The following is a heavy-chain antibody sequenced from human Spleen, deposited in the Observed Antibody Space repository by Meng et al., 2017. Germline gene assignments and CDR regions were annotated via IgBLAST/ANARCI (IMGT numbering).Heavy chain of an antibody. CDR1: GYTSASYG. CDR2: FVSNADT. J-gene: IGHJ4*02. D-gene: IGHD3-10*01. V-gene: IGHV1-18*01. Sequence: QAQLLQSGAEVKKPGASVWISCKASGYTSASYGISWFRQAPGQGLEWRGWFVSNADTYPAQKFQGRVTMTRDTHTSTDFMELRSLRFDDTAVYYCARGTPGRSYSDYWGQGTLVTVSS. CDR3: ARGTPGRSYSDY.